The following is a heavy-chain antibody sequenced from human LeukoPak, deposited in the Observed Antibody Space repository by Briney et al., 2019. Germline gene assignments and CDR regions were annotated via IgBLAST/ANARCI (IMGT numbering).Heavy chain of an antibody. CDR2: IYYSGST. CDR3: ARYVRNSGTYFLDY. J-gene: IGHJ4*02. Sequence: PSETLSLTCTISYGSISSGYWGWLRQSPGNGLEWIGYIYYSGSTNYNPSFQSRVTMSIDTSNNQFSLQLRSPTAADTAVYYCARYVRNSGTYFLDYWGQGRLVTVSS. D-gene: IGHD1-26*01. CDR1: YGSISSGY. V-gene: IGHV4-59*01.